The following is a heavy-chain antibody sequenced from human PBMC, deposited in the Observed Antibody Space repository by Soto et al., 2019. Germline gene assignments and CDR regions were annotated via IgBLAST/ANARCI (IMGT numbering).Heavy chain of an antibody. CDR1: GFTFSSYS. Sequence: EVQLVESGGGLVQPGGSLRLSCAASGFTFSSYSMNWVRQAPGKGLEWVSYISSSSSTIYYADSVKGRFTSSRDNAKNSLYLQMNSLRDEDTAIYYCASELGYSSSFDFWGQGTLVTVSS. D-gene: IGHD6-13*01. CDR3: ASELGYSSSFDF. J-gene: IGHJ4*02. CDR2: ISSSSSTI. V-gene: IGHV3-48*02.